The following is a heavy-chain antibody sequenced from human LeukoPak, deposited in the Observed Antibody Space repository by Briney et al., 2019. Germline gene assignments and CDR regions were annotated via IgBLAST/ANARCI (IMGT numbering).Heavy chain of an antibody. J-gene: IGHJ4*02. V-gene: IGHV1-3*01. Sequence: ASVKVSCKASGYTFTSYAMRWVRQAPGQRLEWMGWINAGNGNTKYSQKFQGRVTITRDTSASTAYMELSSLRSEDTAVYYCARGGYDILTGYFYWGQGTLVTVSS. CDR1: GYTFTSYA. CDR2: INAGNGNT. D-gene: IGHD3-9*01. CDR3: ARGGYDILTGYFY.